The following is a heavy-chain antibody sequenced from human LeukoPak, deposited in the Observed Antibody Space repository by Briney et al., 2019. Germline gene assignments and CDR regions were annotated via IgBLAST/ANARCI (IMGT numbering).Heavy chain of an antibody. D-gene: IGHD2-2*02. CDR3: AKLGVACSTINCYNEYYFDY. Sequence: GGSLRLSCAASGFSFSSYAMSWVRQAPGKGLEWLAAISGSGGTRNYADSVKGRFTISRDNSKNEVFLQMNTLRGEDTAVYHCAKLGVACSTINCYNEYYFDYWGQGSLVTVSS. V-gene: IGHV3-23*01. CDR1: GFSFSSYA. CDR2: ISGSGGTR. J-gene: IGHJ4*02.